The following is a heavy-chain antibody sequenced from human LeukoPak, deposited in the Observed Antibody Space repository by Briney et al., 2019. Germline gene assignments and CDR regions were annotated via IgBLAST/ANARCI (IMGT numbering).Heavy chain of an antibody. CDR1: GFTFSSYV. J-gene: IGHJ6*03. CDR3: AKGKEGYYYYYYMDV. V-gene: IGHV3-30*04. Sequence: GGSLRLSCAASGFTFSSYVMHWVRQAPGKGLEWVAIISYDGSNEYYADSVKGRFTISRDNSKNTLYLQMNSLRAEDTALYYCAKGKEGYYYYYYMDVWGKGTTVTISS. CDR2: ISYDGSNE.